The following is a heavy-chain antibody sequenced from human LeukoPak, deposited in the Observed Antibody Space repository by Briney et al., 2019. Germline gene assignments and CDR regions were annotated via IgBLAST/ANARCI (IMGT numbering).Heavy chain of an antibody. D-gene: IGHD3-22*01. CDR1: GGSISSYY. CDR2: IYYSGST. V-gene: IGHV4-59*12. Sequence: SETLSLTCTVSGGSISSYYWSWIRQPPGKGLEWTGYIYYSGSTNYNPSLKSRVTISVDTSKNQFSLKLSSVTAADTAVYYCAREAYYYDSSGYWDAFDIWGQGTMVTVSS. CDR3: AREAYYYDSSGYWDAFDI. J-gene: IGHJ3*02.